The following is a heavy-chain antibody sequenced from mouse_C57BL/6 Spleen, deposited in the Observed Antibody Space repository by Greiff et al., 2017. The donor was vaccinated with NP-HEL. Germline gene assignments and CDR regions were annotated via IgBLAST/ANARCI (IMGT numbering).Heavy chain of an antibody. D-gene: IGHD1-1*01. CDR3: ARNYGSSYWCFDV. J-gene: IGHJ1*03. Sequence: VQLQQSGPELVKPGASVKISCKASGYTFTDYYMNWVKQSHGKSLEWIGDINPNNGGTSYNQKFKGKATLTVAKSSSTAYMELRSLTSEDSAVYYCARNYGSSYWCFDVWGTGTTVTVSS. CDR2: INPNNGGT. V-gene: IGHV1-26*01. CDR1: GYTFTDYY.